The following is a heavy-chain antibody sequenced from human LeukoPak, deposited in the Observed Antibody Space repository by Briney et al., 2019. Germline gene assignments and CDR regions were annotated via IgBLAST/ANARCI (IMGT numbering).Heavy chain of an antibody. CDR2: ISSSAGNT. CDR3: AKAQLRVTTGIDN. V-gene: IGHV3-23*01. D-gene: IGHD4-17*01. Sequence: GGSLSLSCAASGFTFSSYAISWVRQAPGKGLEWVSGISSSAGNTNYADSVKGRFTISRDNSKNTLYLQMNSLRVEDTAVYYCAKAQLRVTTGIDNWGQGTLVTVSS. J-gene: IGHJ4*02. CDR1: GFTFSSYA.